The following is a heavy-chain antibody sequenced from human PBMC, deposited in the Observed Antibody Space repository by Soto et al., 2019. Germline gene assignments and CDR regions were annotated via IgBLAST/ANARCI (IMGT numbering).Heavy chain of an antibody. CDR2: IIPIFGTA. J-gene: IGHJ3*02. D-gene: IGHD2-2*01. CDR1: GVTFSSYA. Sequence: RASVKVSCKASGVTFSSYAISWVRQAPGQGLEWMGGIIPIFGTANYAQKFQGRVTITADESTSTAYMELSSLRSEDTAVYYCARASIVVVPAANPSHAFDIWGQGTMVTVSS. V-gene: IGHV1-69*13. CDR3: ARASIVVVPAANPSHAFDI.